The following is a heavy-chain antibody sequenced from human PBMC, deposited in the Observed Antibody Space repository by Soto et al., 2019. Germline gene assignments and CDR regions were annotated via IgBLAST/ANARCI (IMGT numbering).Heavy chain of an antibody. J-gene: IGHJ4*02. CDR1: GGSFSGYY. CDR2: INHSGST. Sequence: SETLSLTCAVYGGSFSGYYWSWIRQPPGKGLEWIGEINHSGSTNYNPSLKSRVTISVDTSKNQFSLKLSSVTAADTAVYYCARGIPAAAPSIFAYWGQGTLVTVS. V-gene: IGHV4-34*01. D-gene: IGHD6-13*01. CDR3: ARGIPAAAPSIFAY.